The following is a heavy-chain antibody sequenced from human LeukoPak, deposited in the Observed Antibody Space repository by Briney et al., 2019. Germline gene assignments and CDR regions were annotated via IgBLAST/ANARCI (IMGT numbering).Heavy chain of an antibody. CDR2: ISSRGSDT. Sequence: GGSLRLSCAASGFTFSTYAMNWVRQAPGKGLEWVSYISSRGSDTYYADSVKGRFTISRDNAKNSLYLQMNSLRAEDTAVYYCARIDAFDIWGQGTMVTVSS. CDR1: GFTFSTYA. J-gene: IGHJ3*02. V-gene: IGHV3-21*05. CDR3: ARIDAFDI.